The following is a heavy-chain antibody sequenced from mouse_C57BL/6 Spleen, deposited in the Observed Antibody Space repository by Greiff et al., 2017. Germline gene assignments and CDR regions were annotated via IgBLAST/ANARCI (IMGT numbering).Heavy chain of an antibody. CDR3: ARSRYYGSSWYYFDY. CDR1: GYTFTSYW. D-gene: IGHD1-1*01. CDR2: IHPNSGST. V-gene: IGHV1-64*01. J-gene: IGHJ2*01. Sequence: VQLQQPGAELVKPGASVKLSCKASGYTFTSYWMHWVKQRPGQGLEWIGMIHPNSGSTNYNEKFKSKATLTVDKSSSTAYMQLSSLTSEDSAVYYCARSRYYGSSWYYFDYWGQGTTLTVSS.